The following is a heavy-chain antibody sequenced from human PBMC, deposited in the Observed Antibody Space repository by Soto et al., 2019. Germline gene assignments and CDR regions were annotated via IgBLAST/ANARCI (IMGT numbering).Heavy chain of an antibody. V-gene: IGHV3-30*18. Sequence: GGSLRLSCAASGFTFSSYGMHWVRQAPGKGLEWVAVISYDGSNKYYADSVKGRFTISRDNSKNTLYLQMNSLRAEDTAVYYCAKASYYYGSGSFPYWGQGTLVTVSS. CDR1: GFTFSSYG. CDR2: ISYDGSNK. CDR3: AKASYYYGSGSFPY. D-gene: IGHD3-10*01. J-gene: IGHJ4*02.